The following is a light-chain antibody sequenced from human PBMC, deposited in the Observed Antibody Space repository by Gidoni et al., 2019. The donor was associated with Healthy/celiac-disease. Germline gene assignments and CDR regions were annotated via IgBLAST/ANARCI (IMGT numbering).Light chain of an antibody. CDR1: QSISSW. Sequence: DIQMTQSPSTLSASVGDRVTITCRASQSISSWLAWYQQKPGKAPKLLIYKASSLESGVPSRFSGSGSGTEFPLTISSLQPDYFATYYCQKYNSYPGTFGQGTKVEIK. J-gene: IGKJ1*01. V-gene: IGKV1-5*03. CDR2: KAS. CDR3: QKYNSYPGT.